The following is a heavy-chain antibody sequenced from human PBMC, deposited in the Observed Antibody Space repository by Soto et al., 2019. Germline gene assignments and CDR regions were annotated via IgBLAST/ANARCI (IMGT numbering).Heavy chain of an antibody. Sequence: QVHLVQSGAEVKKPGASVKVSCKGSGYAFTTYGITWVRQAPGQGLEWMGWISAHNGNTNYAQKRQGRVTVTRDTSTSTAYMELRSLRSHDTVVYYFERGRDGDYWGQGALVTVSS. J-gene: IGHJ4*02. CDR2: ISAHNGNT. CDR3: ERGRDGDY. CDR1: GYAFTTYG. V-gene: IGHV1-18*01. D-gene: IGHD6-6*01.